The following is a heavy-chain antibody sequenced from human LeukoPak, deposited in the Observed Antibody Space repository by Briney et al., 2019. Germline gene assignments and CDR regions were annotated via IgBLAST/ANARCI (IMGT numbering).Heavy chain of an antibody. CDR3: ARHVNIAAAGDNWFDP. J-gene: IGHJ5*02. CDR2: IYPGDSDT. D-gene: IGHD6-13*01. CDR1: GYSFTSYW. V-gene: IGHV5-51*01. Sequence: GESLQISCKGSGYSFTSYWIGWVRQMPGKGLEWMGIIYPGDSDTRYSPSFQGQVTISADKSISTAYLQWSSLKASDIAMYYCARHVNIAAAGDNWFDPWGQGTLVTVSS.